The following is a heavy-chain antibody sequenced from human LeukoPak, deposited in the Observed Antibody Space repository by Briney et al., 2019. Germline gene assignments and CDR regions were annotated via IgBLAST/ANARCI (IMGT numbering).Heavy chain of an antibody. Sequence: ASVKVSCKASGGTFSSYAISWVRQAPGQGLEWMGGTIPISGTANYAQKFQGRVTITADKSTRTAYMELSSLRSEDTAVYYCARWGGGYNYWWFDPWGQGTLVTVSS. V-gene: IGHV1-69*06. CDR2: TIPISGTA. CDR1: GGTFSSYA. J-gene: IGHJ5*02. CDR3: ARWGGGYNYWWFDP. D-gene: IGHD5-24*01.